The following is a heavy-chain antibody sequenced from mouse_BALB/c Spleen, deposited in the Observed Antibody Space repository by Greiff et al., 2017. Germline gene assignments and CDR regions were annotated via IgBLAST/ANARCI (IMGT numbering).Heavy chain of an antibody. J-gene: IGHJ1*01. D-gene: IGHD2-1*01. CDR1: GFNIKDYY. CDR2: IDPENGNT. Sequence: VPLQQSGAELVRPGAFVKLSCKASGFNIKDYYMHWVKQRPEQGLEWIGWIDPENGNTIYDPKFQGKASITADTSSNTAYLQLSSLTSEDTAVYYCARDYSGTSGVWGAGTTVTVSS. V-gene: IGHV14-1*02. CDR3: ARDYSGTSGV.